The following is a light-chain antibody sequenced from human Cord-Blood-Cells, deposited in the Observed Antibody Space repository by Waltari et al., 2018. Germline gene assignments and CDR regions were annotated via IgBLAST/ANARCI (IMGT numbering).Light chain of an antibody. V-gene: IGLV2-14*01. CDR1: SSDVGGYNY. J-gene: IGLJ1*01. CDR3: SSYTSSSTLLYV. CDR2: EVS. Sequence: QSALTQPASVSGSPGPSITIPCTGTSSDVGGYNYVSWYQQHPGKATKHMIYEVSNRPSGCANRFSGSKSGDTASLTISGLQAEDEADYYCSSYTSSSTLLYVFGTGTKVTVL.